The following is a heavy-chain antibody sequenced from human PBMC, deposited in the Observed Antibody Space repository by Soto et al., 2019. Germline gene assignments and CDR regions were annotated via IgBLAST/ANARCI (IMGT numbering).Heavy chain of an antibody. D-gene: IGHD4-17*01. CDR3: ASVTTPYYYYGMDV. CDR1: GGSISSYY. J-gene: IGHJ6*02. CDR2: TYTSGST. Sequence: SETLSLTCTVSGGSISSYYWSWIRQPAGKGLEWIGRTYTSGSTNYNPSLKSRVTMSVDTSKNQFSLKLSSVTAADTAVYYCASVTTPYYYYGMDVWGQGTTVTVSS. V-gene: IGHV4-4*07.